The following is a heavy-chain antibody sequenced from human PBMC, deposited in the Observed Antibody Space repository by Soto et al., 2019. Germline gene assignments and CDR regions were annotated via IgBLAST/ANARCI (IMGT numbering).Heavy chain of an antibody. J-gene: IGHJ4*01. V-gene: IGHV3-15*07. CDR2: VKSKNDGGTT. Sequence: PGGSLRLSCAASGFTFSNAWINWVRQTPGRGLEWVGRVKSKNDGGTTDFAAPVKARFAISRDDSKNMVNLEMNSLQTEDTAMYYRTTDSYLTTITFGFDYWGLETLVTVSS. D-gene: IGHD3-22*01. CDR1: GFTFSNAW. CDR3: TTDSYLTTITFGFDY.